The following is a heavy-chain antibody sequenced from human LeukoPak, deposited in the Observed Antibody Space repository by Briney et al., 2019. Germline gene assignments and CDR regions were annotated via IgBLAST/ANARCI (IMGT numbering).Heavy chain of an antibody. J-gene: IGHJ4*02. D-gene: IGHD3-22*01. V-gene: IGHV7-4-1*02. CDR1: GYTFTSYA. CDR3: ARGKRYYYDSSGYYGPSVFDY. Sequence: GASVKVSCKASGYTFTSYAMNWVRQAPGQGLEWMGWINTNTGNPTYAQGFTGRFVFSLDTSVSTAYLQISSLKAEDTAVYYCARGKRYYYDSSGYYGPSVFDYWGQGTLVTVSS. CDR2: INTNTGNP.